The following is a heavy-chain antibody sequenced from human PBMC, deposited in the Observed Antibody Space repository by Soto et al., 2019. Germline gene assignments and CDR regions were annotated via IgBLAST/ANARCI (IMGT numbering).Heavy chain of an antibody. CDR3: ARRFYGGSPLYYYGMDV. CDR1: GFTFSSYG. J-gene: IGHJ6*02. V-gene: IGHV3-30*03. D-gene: IGHD1-26*01. CDR2: ISYDGSNK. Sequence: PGGSLRLSCAASGFTFSSYGMHWVRQAPGKGLEWVAVISYDGSNKYYADSVKGRFTISRDNSKNTLYLQMNSLRAEDTAVYYCARRFYGGSPLYYYGMDVWGQGTTVTVSS.